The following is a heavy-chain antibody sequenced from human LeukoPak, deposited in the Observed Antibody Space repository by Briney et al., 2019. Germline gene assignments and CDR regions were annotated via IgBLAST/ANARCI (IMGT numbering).Heavy chain of an antibody. V-gene: IGHV3-33*06. CDR3: AKDGYYGGNSGHWFDP. CDR2: IWYDGSNK. CDR1: GFTFSSYG. Sequence: GGSLRLSCAASGFTFSSYGMHWVRQAPGKGLEWGAVIWYDGSNKYYADSVKGRFTISRDNSKNTLYLQMNSLRAEDTAVYYCAKDGYYGGNSGHWFDPWGQGTLVTVSS. J-gene: IGHJ5*02. D-gene: IGHD4-23*01.